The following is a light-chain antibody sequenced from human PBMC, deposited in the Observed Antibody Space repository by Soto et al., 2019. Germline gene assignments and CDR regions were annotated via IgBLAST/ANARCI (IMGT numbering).Light chain of an antibody. CDR1: QSIGNS. Sequence: TVLTQSPATLSLSPGERATLSCKASQSIGNSLGWFQQKPGQAPRLLIADAFNRATGIPARFTGSGSGSDFTLSISSLEPEDLGDDDCRQRYNWPLTFGGGTKVEIK. J-gene: IGKJ4*01. CDR2: DAF. V-gene: IGKV3-11*01. CDR3: RQRYNWPLT.